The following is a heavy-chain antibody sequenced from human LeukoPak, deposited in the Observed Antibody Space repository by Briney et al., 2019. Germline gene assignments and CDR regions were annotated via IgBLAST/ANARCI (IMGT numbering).Heavy chain of an antibody. CDR2: MYSGGST. D-gene: IGHD5-18*01. CDR1: GFTVSSNY. CDR3: ARDTLGPIQYFDY. J-gene: IGHJ4*02. V-gene: IGHV3-66*01. Sequence: PGGSLRLSCAASGFTVSSNYMSWVRQAPGKGLEWVAVMYSGGSTYYADSVKRRFTISRDDSRNILYLQMNSLRVEDTAVYYCARDTLGPIQYFDYWGQGTLVTVSS.